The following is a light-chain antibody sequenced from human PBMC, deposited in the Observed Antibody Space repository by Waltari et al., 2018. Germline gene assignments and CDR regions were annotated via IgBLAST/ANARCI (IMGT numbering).Light chain of an antibody. V-gene: IGLV1-47*01. Sequence: QSVLTQPPSASETPGPRVIIRCPGSTSNPGRKVLYWYQQLPGMAPKLLIYRNNQRPSGVPDRFSGSKSGTSASLAISGLRSEDEAVYYCASWDDSHYVFGTGTKVTVL. J-gene: IGLJ1*01. CDR1: TSNPGRKV. CDR3: ASWDDSHYV. CDR2: RNN.